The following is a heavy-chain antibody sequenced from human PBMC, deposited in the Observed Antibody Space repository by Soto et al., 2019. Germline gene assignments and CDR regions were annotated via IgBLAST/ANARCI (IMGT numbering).Heavy chain of an antibody. J-gene: IGHJ4*02. CDR1: GFTFDDYA. Sequence: GGSLRLSCAASGFTFDDYAMHWVRQAPGKGLEWVSGISWNSGSIGYADSVKGRFTISRDNAKNSLYLQMNSLRAEDTALYYCAKDWNYYGSGYYFDYWGQGTLVTVSS. CDR3: AKDWNYYGSGYYFDY. D-gene: IGHD3-10*01. CDR2: ISWNSGSI. V-gene: IGHV3-9*01.